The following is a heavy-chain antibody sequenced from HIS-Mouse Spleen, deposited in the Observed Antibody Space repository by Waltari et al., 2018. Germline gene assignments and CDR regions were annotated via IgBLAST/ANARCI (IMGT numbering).Heavy chain of an antibody. CDR3: AREIPYSSSWYDWYFDL. D-gene: IGHD6-13*01. J-gene: IGHJ2*01. CDR2: IYYSGST. V-gene: IGHV4-39*07. Sequence: QLQLQESGPGLVKPSETLSPTCTVAGGSISSSSYYGGGIRQPPGKGREWIGGIYYSGSTYYNPSLKSRVTISVDTSKNQFSLKLSSVTAADTAVYYCAREIPYSSSWYDWYFDLWGRGTLVTVSS. CDR1: GGSISSSSYY.